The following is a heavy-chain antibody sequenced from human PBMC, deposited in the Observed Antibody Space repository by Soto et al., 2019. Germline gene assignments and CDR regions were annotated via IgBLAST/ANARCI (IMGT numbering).Heavy chain of an antibody. J-gene: IGHJ3*02. CDR2: ISAYSGNT. Sequence: ASVKVSCKASGYTFTGYYMHWVRQAPGQGLEWMGWISAYSGNTNYAQKLQGRVTMTTDTSTSTAYMELRSLRSDDTAVYYCARDGTTGLDRAFDIWGQGTMVTV. V-gene: IGHV1-18*04. CDR1: GYTFTGYY. D-gene: IGHD4-17*01. CDR3: ARDGTTGLDRAFDI.